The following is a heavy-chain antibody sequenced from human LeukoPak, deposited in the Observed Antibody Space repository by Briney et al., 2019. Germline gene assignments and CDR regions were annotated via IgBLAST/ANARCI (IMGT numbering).Heavy chain of an antibody. CDR3: ARIGESGYDSHYFDY. D-gene: IGHD5-12*01. V-gene: IGHV4-34*01. J-gene: IGHJ4*02. Sequence: KPSETLSLTCAVYGGSFSGYYWSWIRQPPGKGLEWIGEINHSGSTNYNPSLKSRVTISVDTSKNQFSLKLSSVTAADTAVYYCARIGESGYDSHYFDYWDLGTLVTVSS. CDR1: GGSFSGYY. CDR2: INHSGST.